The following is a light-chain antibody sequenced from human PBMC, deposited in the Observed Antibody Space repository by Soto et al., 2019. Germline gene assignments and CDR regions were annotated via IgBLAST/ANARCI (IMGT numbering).Light chain of an antibody. CDR1: QSVLYSSNNKNY. CDR3: QQYYSTPPYT. CDR2: WAS. V-gene: IGKV4-1*01. Sequence: DIVMTQSPDSLAVSLGERATINCKSSQSVLYSSNNKNYLAWYQQKPGQPPKLLIYWASARESGVPDRCNGSGYGADFTLTFSSRQAEGVVVYYCQQYYSTPPYTFGQGTKLEIK. J-gene: IGKJ2*01.